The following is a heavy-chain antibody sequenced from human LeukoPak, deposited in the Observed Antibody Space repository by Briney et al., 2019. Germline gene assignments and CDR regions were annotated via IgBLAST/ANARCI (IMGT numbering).Heavy chain of an antibody. Sequence: GGSLRLSCAASGFTFSSYSMNWVRQAPGKGLEWVSSISSSSSYIYYADSVKGRFTISRDNAKNSLYLQMNSLRAEDTAVYYCARSPRGHQQLDKHFDYWGQGTLVTVSS. CDR1: GFTFSSYS. D-gene: IGHD2-2*01. CDR2: ISSSSSYI. J-gene: IGHJ4*02. V-gene: IGHV3-21*01. CDR3: ARSPRGHQQLDKHFDY.